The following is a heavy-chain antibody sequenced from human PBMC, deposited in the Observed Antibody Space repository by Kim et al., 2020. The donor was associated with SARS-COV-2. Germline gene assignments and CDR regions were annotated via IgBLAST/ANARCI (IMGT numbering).Heavy chain of an antibody. CDR3: ARDPGYGTGYLEFDP. V-gene: IGHV3-23*01. D-gene: IGHD2-8*02. CDR2: IYRIDSDFGSDRR. CDR1: DFNVTNNY. J-gene: IGHJ5*02. Sequence: GGSLRLSCAASDFNVTNNYMSWVRQPPGKGLEWVSIIYRIDSDFGSDRRYYADSVKGRFTISRDNAKNTLYLQMNSLWAEDTAVYYCARDPGYGTGYLEFDPWGNGTLVTVSS.